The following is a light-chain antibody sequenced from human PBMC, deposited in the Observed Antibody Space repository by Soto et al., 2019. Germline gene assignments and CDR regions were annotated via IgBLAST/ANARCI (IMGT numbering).Light chain of an antibody. V-gene: IGKV3-11*01. CDR1: QSVSSF. J-gene: IGKJ4*01. Sequence: EIVLTQSPATLSLSPGERATLSCRASQSVSSFLAWYQQKPGQTPRLLIYDASKRATGIPVRFSGSGSGTDFTRTISSLEPEDFAVYYCQKRTNWPPALSFGGGTKVEI. CDR3: QKRTNWPPALS. CDR2: DAS.